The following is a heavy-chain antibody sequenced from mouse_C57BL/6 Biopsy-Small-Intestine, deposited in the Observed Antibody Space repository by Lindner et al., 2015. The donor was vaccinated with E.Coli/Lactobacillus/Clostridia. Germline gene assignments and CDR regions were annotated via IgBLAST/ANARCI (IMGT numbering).Heavy chain of an antibody. V-gene: IGHV1-53*01. Sequence: SVKVSCKASGYTFRAYALNWVRQAPGQGLEWMGRIIPIFGSSNYAQNFQGRVTITADESTYTSYLEVNSLTSQDTAVYYCARGGFCGGDCYDSWGQGTLVSVSA. CDR1: GYTFRAYA. CDR3: ARGGFCGGDCYDS. CDR2: IIPIFGSS. D-gene: IGHD2-13*01. J-gene: IGHJ3*01.